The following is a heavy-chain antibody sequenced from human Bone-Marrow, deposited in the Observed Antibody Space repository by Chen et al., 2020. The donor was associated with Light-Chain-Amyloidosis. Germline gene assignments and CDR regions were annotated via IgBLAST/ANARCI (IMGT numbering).Heavy chain of an antibody. J-gene: IGHJ4*02. CDR3: ARRRDGYNFDY. CDR2: IYPDDSDA. Sequence: EALLQQSGPAVKKPGESLMISCKGSACTSPNYWIGWVRQMPGKGLEWMGVIYPDDSDARYSPSFEGQVTISADKSITTAYLQWRSLKASDTAMYYCARRRDGYNFDYWGQGTLVTVSS. V-gene: IGHV5-51*01. CDR1: ACTSPNYW. D-gene: IGHD5-12*01.